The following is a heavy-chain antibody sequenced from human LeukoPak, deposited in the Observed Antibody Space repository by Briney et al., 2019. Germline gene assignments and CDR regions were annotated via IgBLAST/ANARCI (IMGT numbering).Heavy chain of an antibody. CDR3: ARDARFGELVDY. CDR2: INSSGDP. Sequence: SGTLSLTCAVSGGSISSSNWWSWIRQPPGKGLEWIGEINSSGDPNYNPSLKSRVTISVDTSKNQFSLKMSSVIAADTAVYYCARDARFGELVDYWGQGTLVTVSS. D-gene: IGHD3-10*01. CDR1: GGSISSSNW. V-gene: IGHV4-4*02. J-gene: IGHJ4*02.